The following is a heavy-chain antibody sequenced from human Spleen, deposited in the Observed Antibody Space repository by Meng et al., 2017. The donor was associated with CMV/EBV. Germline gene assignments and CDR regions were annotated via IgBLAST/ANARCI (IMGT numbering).Heavy chain of an antibody. V-gene: IGHV3-21*01. D-gene: IGHD2/OR15-2a*01. CDR1: GFTLSDYS. Sequence: GESLKISCSVSGFTLSDYSMSWVRQAPGTGLEWVSTISSSSSYVEYADSVKGRFTVSRDNGQNSLYLQMNTLRDEDTAVYYCARDFLADYYYGMDVWGQGTTVTVSS. CDR2: ISSSSSYV. J-gene: IGHJ6*02. CDR3: ARDFLADYYYGMDV.